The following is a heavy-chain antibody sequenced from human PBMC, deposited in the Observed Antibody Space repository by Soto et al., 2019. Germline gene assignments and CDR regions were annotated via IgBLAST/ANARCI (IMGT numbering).Heavy chain of an antibody. CDR3: ARYRLPSRQNDYDSSCYYYPGY. V-gene: IGHV1-18*04. J-gene: IGHJ4*02. CDR2: ISAYNGNT. Sequence: GASVKVSCKASGYTFTSYGISWVRQAPGQGLEWMGWISAYNGNTNYAQKLQGRVTMTTDTSTSTAYMRLRSLISDDTAVCYWARYRLPSRQNDYDSSCYYYPGYWRQRTLGTVCS. CDR1: GYTFTSYG. D-gene: IGHD3-22*01.